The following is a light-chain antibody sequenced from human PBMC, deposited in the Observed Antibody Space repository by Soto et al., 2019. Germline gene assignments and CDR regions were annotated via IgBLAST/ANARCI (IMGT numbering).Light chain of an antibody. Sequence: EIVLTQSPGTLSLSPGERATLSWRTSQSISSSYLAWYQQRPGQAPRLLISGASNRATGIPHRFSGSGSGTDFSLTISRLEPEDFAMYYCQQYGSSPVTFGGGTKVDSK. CDR1: QSISSSY. CDR2: GAS. J-gene: IGKJ4*01. V-gene: IGKV3-20*01. CDR3: QQYGSSPVT.